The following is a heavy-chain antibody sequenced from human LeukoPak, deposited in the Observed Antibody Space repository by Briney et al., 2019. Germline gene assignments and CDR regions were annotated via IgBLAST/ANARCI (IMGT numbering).Heavy chain of an antibody. CDR3: ARDPSNSGSYYNY. CDR1: GGSISSGSYY. Sequence: PSETLSLTCTVSGGSISSGSYYWSWIRQPAGKGLEWIGHIYTNGNTNFNPSLKSRVTISVDTSKNQFSLKLSSVTAADTAVYYCARDPSNSGSYYNYWGQGTLVTVSS. V-gene: IGHV4-61*09. CDR2: IYTNGNT. D-gene: IGHD1-26*01. J-gene: IGHJ4*02.